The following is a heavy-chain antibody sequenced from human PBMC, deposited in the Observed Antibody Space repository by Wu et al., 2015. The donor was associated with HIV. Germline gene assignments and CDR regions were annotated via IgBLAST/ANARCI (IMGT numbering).Heavy chain of an antibody. CDR3: ARDYGTMIVGGVLSFDI. V-gene: IGHV1-2*02. Sequence: QVQLVQSGAEVKKPGASVKVSCKASGYTFTRFYMHWVRRAPGQGLEWMGIINPSGGTNYAQKFQGRVTMTRDTSISTAYMELSRLRSDDTAVYYCARDYGTMIVGGVLSFDIVGPRDNGHRLL. J-gene: IGHJ3*02. D-gene: IGHD3-22*01. CDR1: GYTFTRFY. CDR2: INPSGGT.